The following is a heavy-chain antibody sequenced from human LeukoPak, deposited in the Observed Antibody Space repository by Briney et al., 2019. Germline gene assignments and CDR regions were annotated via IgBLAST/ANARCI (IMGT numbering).Heavy chain of an antibody. CDR1: GYTFTSYG. CDR3: ARGEGRIAENDF. J-gene: IGHJ4*02. CDR2: INPSGGST. V-gene: IGHV1-46*01. Sequence: ASVKVSCKASGYTFTSYGISWVRQAPGQGLEWMGIINPSGGSTSYAQKFQGRVTMTRDMSTSTVYMELSSLRSEDTAVYYCARGEGRIAENDFWGQGTLVTVSS. D-gene: IGHD6-13*01.